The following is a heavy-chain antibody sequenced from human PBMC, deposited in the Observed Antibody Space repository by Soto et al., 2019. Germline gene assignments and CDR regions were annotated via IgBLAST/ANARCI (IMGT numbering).Heavy chain of an antibody. J-gene: IGHJ4*02. CDR2: IDYSGKT. CDR1: GYLISSGYY. Sequence: PSETLSLTCSVSGYLISSGYYWGWVRQTPGKGLEWLGSIDYSGKTYKNPSLKSRVSASVDLSQNQFSLNLRSVTAADTAVYYCARDLRVLLWFGELFYWGQGTLVTVSS. D-gene: IGHD3-10*01. CDR3: ARDLRVLLWFGELFY. V-gene: IGHV4-38-2*02.